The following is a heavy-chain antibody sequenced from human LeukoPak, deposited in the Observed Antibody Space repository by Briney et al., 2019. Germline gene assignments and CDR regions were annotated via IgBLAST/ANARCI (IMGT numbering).Heavy chain of an antibody. V-gene: IGHV1-2*07. CDR1: GYTFTGYY. CDR2: INPNSGGT. D-gene: IGHD5-24*01. CDR3: PREVEILSRDGYNPADFSAY. Sequence: GASVKVSCKASGYTFTGYYMHWVRQAPGQGLEWMGWINPNSGGTNYAHKFRGRVTMNRARSSSSAYMGLSRLRFHDRAVYYWPREVEILSRDGYNPADFSAYSGQGTLVTVSS. J-gene: IGHJ4*02.